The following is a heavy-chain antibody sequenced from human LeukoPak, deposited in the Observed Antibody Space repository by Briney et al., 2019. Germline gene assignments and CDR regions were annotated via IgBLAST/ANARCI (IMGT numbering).Heavy chain of an antibody. CDR1: GGSISSSSYY. CDR2: IYTSGST. J-gene: IGHJ5*02. V-gene: IGHV4-61*02. CDR3: ARGVNSGSVELPFLNWFDP. Sequence: PSETLSLTCTVSGGSISSSSYYWSWIRQPAGKGLEWIGRIYTSGSTNYNPSLKSRVTISVDTSKNQFSLKLSSVTAADTAVYYCARGVNSGSVELPFLNWFDPWGQGTLVTVSS. D-gene: IGHD1-26*01.